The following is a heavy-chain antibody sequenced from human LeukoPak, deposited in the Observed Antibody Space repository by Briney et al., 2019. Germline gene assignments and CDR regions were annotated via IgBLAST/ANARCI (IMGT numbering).Heavy chain of an antibody. CDR1: GFTFSDYW. J-gene: IGHJ6*02. D-gene: IGHD1-26*01. CDR2: IKYDGDEE. CDR3: ARERSGSSFGYGMDV. V-gene: IGHV3-7*01. Sequence: GGSLRLSCAASGFTFSDYWMSWMRQAPGKGLEWVANIKYDGDEEYYVDSVKGRFTISRDNAKNSLYLQLNSLRVEDTAVYYCARERSGSSFGYGMDVWGQGATVTVSS.